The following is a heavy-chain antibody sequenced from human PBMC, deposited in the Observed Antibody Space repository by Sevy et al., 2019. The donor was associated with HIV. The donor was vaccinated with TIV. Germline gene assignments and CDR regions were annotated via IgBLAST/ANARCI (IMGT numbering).Heavy chain of an antibody. J-gene: IGHJ6*02. V-gene: IGHV1-18*01. CDR3: ARGRIQLWSRPNYYYYGMDV. D-gene: IGHD5-18*01. Sequence: ASVKVSCKASGYTFTSYGISCVRQAPGQGLEWMGWISAYNGNTNYAQKLQGRVTMTTDTSTSTAYMELRSLRSDDTAVYYCARGRIQLWSRPNYYYYGMDVWGQGTTVTVSS. CDR2: ISAYNGNT. CDR1: GYTFTSYG.